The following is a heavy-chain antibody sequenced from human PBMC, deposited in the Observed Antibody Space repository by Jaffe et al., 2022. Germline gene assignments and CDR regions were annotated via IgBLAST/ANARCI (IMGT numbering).Heavy chain of an antibody. CDR1: GFTFSSYW. CDR3: ARDPRAYDYIWGSYRLVEGYYFDY. D-gene: IGHD3-16*02. V-gene: IGHV3-7*01. CDR2: IKQDGSEK. Sequence: EVQLVESGGGLVQPGGSLRLSCAASGFTFSSYWMSWVRQAPGKGLEWVANIKQDGSEKYYVDSVKGRFTISRDNAKNSLYLQMNSLRAEDTAVYYCARDPRAYDYIWGSYRLVEGYYFDYWGQGTLVTVSS. J-gene: IGHJ4*02.